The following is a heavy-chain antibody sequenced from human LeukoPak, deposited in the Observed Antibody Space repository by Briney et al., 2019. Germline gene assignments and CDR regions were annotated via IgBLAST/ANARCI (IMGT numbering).Heavy chain of an antibody. Sequence: SETLSLTCAVYGGSFSGYYWSWIRQPPGKGLEWIGEINHSGSTNYNPSLKTRVTISVDTSKNQFSLKLSSVTAADTAVYYCATGQLVFDYWGQGTLVTVSS. V-gene: IGHV4-34*01. CDR1: GGSFSGYY. CDR2: INHSGST. CDR3: ATGQLVFDY. J-gene: IGHJ4*02. D-gene: IGHD6-13*01.